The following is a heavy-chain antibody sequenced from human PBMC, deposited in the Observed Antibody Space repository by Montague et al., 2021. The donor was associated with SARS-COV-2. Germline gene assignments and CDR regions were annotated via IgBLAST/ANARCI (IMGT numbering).Heavy chain of an antibody. CDR2: IKQDGSEK. J-gene: IGHJ4*02. V-gene: IGHV3-7*01. Sequence: SLRLSCAASGFTFSIYWMSWVRQAPGKGLEWVANIKQDGSEKYYVDSVKGRFTISRDNAKNSLFLQMNSLRAEDTAAYYCARASGSSWDFDYWGQGTLVTVSS. D-gene: IGHD6-13*01. CDR3: ARASGSSWDFDY. CDR1: GFTFSIYW.